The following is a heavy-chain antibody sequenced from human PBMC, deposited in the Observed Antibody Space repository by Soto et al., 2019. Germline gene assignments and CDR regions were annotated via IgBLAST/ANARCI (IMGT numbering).Heavy chain of an antibody. CDR1: GGSISSSSYY. CDR2: IYYSGST. J-gene: IGHJ3*02. Sequence: SETLSLTCTVSGGSISSSSYYWGWIRQPPGKGLEWIGSIYYSGSTYYNPSLKSRVTISVDTSKNQFSLKLSSVTAADTAVYYCARHRAVTTSWWSAFDIWGQGTMVTVSS. V-gene: IGHV4-39*01. D-gene: IGHD4-17*01. CDR3: ARHRAVTTSWWSAFDI.